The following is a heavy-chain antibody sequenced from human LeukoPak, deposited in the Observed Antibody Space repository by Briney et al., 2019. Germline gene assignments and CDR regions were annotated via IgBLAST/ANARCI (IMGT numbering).Heavy chain of an antibody. CDR1: GFTFSSYG. CDR2: ISYDGSNK. D-gene: IGHD6-19*01. J-gene: IGHJ6*02. Sequence: GSLRLSCAASGFTFSSYGMHWVRQAPGKGLEWVAVISYDGSNKYYADSVKGRFTISRDNSKNTLYLQMNSLRAEDTAVYYYAKDIVRHSSGWYQGYYYYGMDVWGQGTTVTVSS. V-gene: IGHV3-30*18. CDR3: AKDIVRHSSGWYQGYYYYGMDV.